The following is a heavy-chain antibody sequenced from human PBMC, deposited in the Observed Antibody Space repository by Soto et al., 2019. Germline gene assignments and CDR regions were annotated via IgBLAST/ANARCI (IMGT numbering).Heavy chain of an antibody. J-gene: IGHJ4*02. D-gene: IGHD3-10*01. V-gene: IGHV3-9*01. CDR1: GFTFDDYA. CDR2: ISWNSGSI. Sequence: PGGSLGLSCAAYGFTFDDYAMHWVRQAPGKGLEWVSGISWNSGSIGYADSVKGRFTISRDNAKNSMYLQMNSLRAEDTALYYCAKDSSYDYGSGSYRVWGQGTLVTVSS. CDR3: AKDSSYDYGSGSYRV.